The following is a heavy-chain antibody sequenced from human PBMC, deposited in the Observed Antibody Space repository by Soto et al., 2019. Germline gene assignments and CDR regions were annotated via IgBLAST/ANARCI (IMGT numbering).Heavy chain of an antibody. D-gene: IGHD4-17*01. Sequence: PGESLKISCKGSGYSFTSYWIGWVRQMSGKGLEWMGIIYPGDSDTRYSPSFQGQVTISADKSISTAYLQWSSLKASDTAMYYCARVMTTVTMGYYYYYMDVWGKGTTVTVS. CDR3: ARVMTTVTMGYYYYYMDV. J-gene: IGHJ6*03. V-gene: IGHV5-51*01. CDR2: IYPGDSDT. CDR1: GYSFTSYW.